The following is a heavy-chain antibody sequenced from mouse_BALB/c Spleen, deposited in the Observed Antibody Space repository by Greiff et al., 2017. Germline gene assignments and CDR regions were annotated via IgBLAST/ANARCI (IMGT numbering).Heavy chain of an antibody. CDR2: IYPGNVNT. J-gene: IGHJ4*01. D-gene: IGHD5-1*01. V-gene: IGHV1S56*01. Sequence: QVQLQQSGPELVKPGASVRISCKASGYTFTSYYIHWVKQRPGQGLEWIGWIYPGNVNTKYNEKFKGKVTLTADKSSSTAYMQLSSLTSEDSAVYFCAREYDYDAMDYWGQGTSVTVSS. CDR1: GYTFTSYY. CDR3: AREYDYDAMDY.